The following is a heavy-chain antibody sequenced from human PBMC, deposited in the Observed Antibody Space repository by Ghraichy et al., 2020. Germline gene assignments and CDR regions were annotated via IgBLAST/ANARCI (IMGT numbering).Heavy chain of an antibody. D-gene: IGHD3-22*01. V-gene: IGHV1-2*04. CDR2: INPNSGGT. Sequence: ASVKVSCKASGYTFTGYYMHWVRQAPGQGLEWMGWINPNSGGTNYAQKFQGWVTMTRDTSISTAYMELSRLRSDDTAVYYCARCVDDSSEYWFDPWGQGTLVTVSS. CDR1: GYTFTGYY. CDR3: ARCVDDSSEYWFDP. J-gene: IGHJ5*02.